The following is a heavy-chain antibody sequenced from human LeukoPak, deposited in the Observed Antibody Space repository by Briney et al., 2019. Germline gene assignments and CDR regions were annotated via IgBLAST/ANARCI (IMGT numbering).Heavy chain of an antibody. CDR3: ARDYYDSSGYSSPNV. V-gene: IGHV3-30*03. D-gene: IGHD3-22*01. Sequence: GRSLRLSCAASGFTFSSYGMHWVRQAPGKGLEWVAVISYDGSNKYYADSVKGRFTISRDNSKNTLYLQMNSPRAEDTAVYYCARDYYDSSGYSSPNVWGQGTTVTVSS. CDR1: GFTFSSYG. J-gene: IGHJ6*02. CDR2: ISYDGSNK.